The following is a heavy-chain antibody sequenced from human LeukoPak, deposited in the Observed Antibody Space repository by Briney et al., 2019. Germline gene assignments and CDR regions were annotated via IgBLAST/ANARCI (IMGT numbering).Heavy chain of an antibody. Sequence: ASVKVSCKASGYTFTNYDINWVRQATGQGLEWMGWMNPNSGNTGYAQKFQGRVNMNRNTSISTAYMELSSLTSEDSAVYYCARNGQQVRYFQHWGQGTLVTVSS. CDR1: GYTFTNYD. D-gene: IGHD6-13*01. V-gene: IGHV1-8*01. CDR3: ARNGQQVRYFQH. J-gene: IGHJ1*01. CDR2: MNPNSGNT.